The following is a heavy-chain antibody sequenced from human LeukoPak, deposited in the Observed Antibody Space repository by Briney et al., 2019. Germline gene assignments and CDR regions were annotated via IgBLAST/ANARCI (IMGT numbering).Heavy chain of an antibody. J-gene: IGHJ4*02. CDR3: ARDHQLLPFDY. D-gene: IGHD2-2*01. CDR1: GGSISSYY. Sequence: KPSETLSLTCTVSGGSISSYYWSWIRQPPGKGLEWIGYIYYSGSTYYNPSLKSRVTISVDTSKNQFSLKLSSVTAADTAVYYCARDHQLLPFDYWGQGTLVTVSS. V-gene: IGHV4-59*12. CDR2: IYYSGST.